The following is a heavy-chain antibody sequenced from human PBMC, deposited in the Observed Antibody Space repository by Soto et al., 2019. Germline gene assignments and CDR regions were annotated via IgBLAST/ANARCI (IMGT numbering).Heavy chain of an antibody. J-gene: IGHJ1*01. D-gene: IGHD6-19*01. CDR3: AKSSSSGWYDGYFQH. CDR1: GFTFSSYA. Sequence: EVQLLESGGGLVQPGGSLRLSCAASGFTFSSYAMSWVRQAPGKGLEWVSAISGSGGSTYYADSLKGRFTISRDTSRDTLYLQMNSLRAEDTAVYYCAKSSSSGWYDGYFQHWGQGTLVTVSS. CDR2: ISGSGGST. V-gene: IGHV3-23*01.